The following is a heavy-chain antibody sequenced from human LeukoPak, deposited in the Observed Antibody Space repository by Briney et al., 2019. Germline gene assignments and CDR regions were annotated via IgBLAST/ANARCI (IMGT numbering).Heavy chain of an antibody. CDR2: ISYDGSIK. D-gene: IGHD2-15*01. CDR3: ARGYCSGGSCYHYRMDV. Sequence: GGSLRLSCAASGFTFSSYAMHWVRQAPGKGLEWVAVISYDGSIKYYADSVKGRFTISRDNSKNTLYLQMNSLRAEDTAVYYCARGYCSGGSCYHYRMDVWGQGTTVTVSS. J-gene: IGHJ6*02. V-gene: IGHV3-30-3*01. CDR1: GFTFSSYA.